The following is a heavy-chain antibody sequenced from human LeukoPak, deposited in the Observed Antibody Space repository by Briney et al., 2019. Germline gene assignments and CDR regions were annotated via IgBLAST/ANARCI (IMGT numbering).Heavy chain of an antibody. J-gene: IGHJ4*02. CDR1: GFTFSSYA. CDR2: ISGSGGST. V-gene: IGHV3-23*01. CDR3: AKDRVAAAGTFGSGYFDY. D-gene: IGHD6-13*01. Sequence: PGGSLRLSCAASGFTFSSYAMSWVRQAPGKGLEWVSAISGSGGSTYYADSVKGRFTISRDNSKNTLYLQMNSLRAEDTAVYYCAKDRVAAAGTFGSGYFDYWGQGTLVTVSS.